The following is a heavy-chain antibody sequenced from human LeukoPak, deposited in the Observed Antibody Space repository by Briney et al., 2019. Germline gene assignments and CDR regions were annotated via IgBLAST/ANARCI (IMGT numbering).Heavy chain of an antibody. CDR2: IIPIFGTA. V-gene: IGHV1-69*05. Sequence: SVKVSCKASGGTFSSYAISWGRQAPGQGLEWMGGIIPIFGTANYAQKFQGRVTITTDESTSTAYMELSSLRSEDTAVYYCAILDGYCSSTSCYWAYYYYYMDVWGKGTTVTVSS. CDR3: AILDGYCSSTSCYWAYYYYYMDV. CDR1: GGTFSSYA. D-gene: IGHD2-2*03. J-gene: IGHJ6*03.